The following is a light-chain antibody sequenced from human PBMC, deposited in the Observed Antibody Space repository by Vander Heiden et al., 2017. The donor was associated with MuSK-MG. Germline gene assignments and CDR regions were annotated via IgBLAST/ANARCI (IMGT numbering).Light chain of an antibody. Sequence: DIQMTQSPSSLSASVADRLTITCRTSRHIDTYLAWFQQKPGKAPESLIYAASSLQSGVSLKFSGSGSGTDFTLTISSLQPEDFAAYYCLQDITYPYTFGQGTKLEIK. CDR2: AAS. V-gene: IGKV1-16*02. CDR3: LQDITYPYT. CDR1: RHIDTY. J-gene: IGKJ2*01.